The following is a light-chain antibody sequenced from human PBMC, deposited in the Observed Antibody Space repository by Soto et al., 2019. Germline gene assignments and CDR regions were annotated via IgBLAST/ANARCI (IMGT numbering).Light chain of an antibody. J-gene: IGKJ1*01. V-gene: IGKV1-39*01. CDR2: TAS. Sequence: DIQMTQSPSSLSASVGDRVTITCRASQSISSYLNWYQQKPGKAPKLLIYTASSLQSGVPSRFSGSGSGTDFTLTISSLQPEDFATYYCQQSHSTPRTFGQGTKVDNK. CDR3: QQSHSTPRT. CDR1: QSISSY.